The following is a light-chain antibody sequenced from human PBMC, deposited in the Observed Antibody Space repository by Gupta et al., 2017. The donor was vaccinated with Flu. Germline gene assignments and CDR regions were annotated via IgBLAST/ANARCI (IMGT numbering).Light chain of an antibody. Sequence: DIQMTQSPSSLSASVGDRVTITCRTSQTIRGYLNWYQQKPGAAPKVLIYSTSRWESGVPSRFSGTGSGTDFTLTINSLHPEDFATYYCQQSYSAPYNFGQGTKLEIK. CDR3: QQSYSAPYN. J-gene: IGKJ2*01. V-gene: IGKV1-39*01. CDR2: STS. CDR1: QTIRGY.